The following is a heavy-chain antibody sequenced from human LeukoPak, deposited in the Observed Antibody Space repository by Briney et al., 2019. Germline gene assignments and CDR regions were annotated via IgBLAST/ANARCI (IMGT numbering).Heavy chain of an antibody. D-gene: IGHD4-17*01. Sequence: PGASLRLSCAASGFTFSSYAMHWVRQAPGKGLEYVSAISSNGGSTYYANSVKGRFTISRDNSKNTLYLQMGSLRAEDMAVYYCARALFGDQAKMGAFDIWGQGTMVTVSS. CDR3: ARALFGDQAKMGAFDI. CDR1: GFTFSSYA. J-gene: IGHJ3*02. CDR2: ISSNGGST. V-gene: IGHV3-64*01.